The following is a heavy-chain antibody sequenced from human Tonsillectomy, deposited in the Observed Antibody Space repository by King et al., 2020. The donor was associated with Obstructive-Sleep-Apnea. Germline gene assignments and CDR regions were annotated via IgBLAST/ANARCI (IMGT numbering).Heavy chain of an antibody. Sequence: QLVQSEAEVKKPGASVKVSCQASGYTFPSFEISWVRQAPGQGLEWMGWISGDNGNTYYAQNLQGRVTMTTDKSTRKAYMELGGLRSDDSAVYYCAAGGAMDVWGQGTTVTVAS. J-gene: IGHJ6*02. CDR2: ISGDNGNT. V-gene: IGHV1-18*01. CDR1: GYTFPSFE. D-gene: IGHD4-23*01. CDR3: AAGGAMDV.